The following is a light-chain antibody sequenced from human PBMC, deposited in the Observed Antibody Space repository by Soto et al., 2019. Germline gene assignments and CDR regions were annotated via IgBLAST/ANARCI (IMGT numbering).Light chain of an antibody. Sequence: EIVLTQSPVTLSLSPGERATLSCRASQSVSNQLAWYQQKPGQAPRLLIYDASRRVTGIPPRFSGSGSGTDFTPTLSRRAPEDFADYYCQQRAGSSTFGQGTRLEIK. CDR3: QQRAGSST. V-gene: IGKV3-11*01. CDR2: DAS. CDR1: QSVSNQ. J-gene: IGKJ5*01.